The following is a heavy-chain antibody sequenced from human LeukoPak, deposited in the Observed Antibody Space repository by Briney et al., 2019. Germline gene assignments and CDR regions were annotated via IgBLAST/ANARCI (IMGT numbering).Heavy chain of an antibody. Sequence: SETLSLTCAVYGGSFSGYYWSWIRQPPGKGLEWIGEINHSGSTNHNPSLKSRVTISVDTSKNQFSLKLSSVTAADTAVYYCAGSPDAFDIWGQGTMVTVSS. J-gene: IGHJ3*02. V-gene: IGHV4-34*01. CDR1: GGSFSGYY. D-gene: IGHD1-26*01. CDR3: AGSPDAFDI. CDR2: INHSGST.